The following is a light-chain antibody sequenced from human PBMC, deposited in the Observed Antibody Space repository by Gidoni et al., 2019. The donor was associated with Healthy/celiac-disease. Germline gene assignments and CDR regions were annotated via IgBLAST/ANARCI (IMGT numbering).Light chain of an antibody. CDR2: SAS. V-gene: IGKV1-5*03. Sequence: DIQTTPTPSTLSASVGDRVTITCRASQSISSWLAWYQQKPGKAPKLLIYSASSLESGVPSRFSGSGSGTEFTLTISSLQPDDFATYYCQQYNNYPYTFGQGTKLEIK. J-gene: IGKJ2*01. CDR3: QQYNNYPYT. CDR1: QSISSW.